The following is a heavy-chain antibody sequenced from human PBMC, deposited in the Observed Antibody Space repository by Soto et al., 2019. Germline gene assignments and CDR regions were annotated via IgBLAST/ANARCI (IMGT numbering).Heavy chain of an antibody. V-gene: IGHV3-30-3*01. CDR1: GFTFSSYA. D-gene: IGHD6-13*01. Sequence: ESGGGVVQPGRSLRLSCAASGFTFSSYAMHWVRQAPGKGLEWVAIISYDASNKYYADSVKGRFTISRDNSKNTLYLQMNSLRAEDTAVYFCARGYSSSSAAFDYWGQGTLVTVSS. J-gene: IGHJ4*02. CDR2: ISYDASNK. CDR3: ARGYSSSSAAFDY.